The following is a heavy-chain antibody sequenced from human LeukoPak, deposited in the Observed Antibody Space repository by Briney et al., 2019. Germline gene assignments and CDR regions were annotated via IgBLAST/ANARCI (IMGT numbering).Heavy chain of an antibody. CDR2: ISSSSSTI. Sequence: GGSLRLSCAASGFTFSSYSMNWVRQAPGKGLEWVSYISSSSSTIYYADSVKGRFTISRDNAKNSLYLQMNSLRAEDTAMYYCASYYGSGSYNWFDPWGQGTLVTVSS. V-gene: IGHV3-48*04. CDR3: ASYYGSGSYNWFDP. D-gene: IGHD3-10*01. CDR1: GFTFSSYS. J-gene: IGHJ5*02.